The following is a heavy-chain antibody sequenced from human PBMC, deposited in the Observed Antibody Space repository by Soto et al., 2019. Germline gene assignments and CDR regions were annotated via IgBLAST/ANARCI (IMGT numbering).Heavy chain of an antibody. CDR2: INHSGST. V-gene: IGHV4-34*01. D-gene: IGHD6-13*01. CDR1: GGSFSGYY. CDR3: ARRHSSSWIDY. Sequence: SETLSLTCAVYGGSFSGYYWSLIRQPPGKGLEWIGEINHSGSTNYNPSLKSRVTISVDTSKNQFSLKLSSVTAADTAVYYCARRHSSSWIDYWGQGTLVTVSS. J-gene: IGHJ4*02.